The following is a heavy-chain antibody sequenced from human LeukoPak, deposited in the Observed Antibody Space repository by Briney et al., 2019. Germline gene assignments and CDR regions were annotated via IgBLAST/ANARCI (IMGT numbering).Heavy chain of an antibody. V-gene: IGHV4-59*01. CDR1: GASINGYF. J-gene: IGHJ3*01. CDR3: ARDRRGSYYTFDL. CDR2: VSHTGAT. Sequence: PSETLSLTCSVSGASINGYFWNWVRQTPEKGLEWIGYVSHTGATTKNPSLKSRVSITIDTSKSQISLSMPSVTAADTALYYCARDRRGSYYTFDLWGPGTIVSVS. D-gene: IGHD1-26*01.